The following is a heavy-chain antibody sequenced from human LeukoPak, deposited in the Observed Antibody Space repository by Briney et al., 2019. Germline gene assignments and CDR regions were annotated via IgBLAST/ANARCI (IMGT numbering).Heavy chain of an antibody. J-gene: IGHJ4*02. CDR3: AKDASIFGYCTNGVCYLDY. Sequence: GGSLRLSCAASGFTFSAFAMTWVRQAPGKGLEWVSTITSDGDSTYSADSVKGRITFSRDNSKNTLYLQMNSLRAEDTAVYYCAKDASIFGYCTNGVCYLDYWGQGTLVTVSS. CDR1: GFTFSAFA. V-gene: IGHV3-23*01. D-gene: IGHD2-8*01. CDR2: ITSDGDST.